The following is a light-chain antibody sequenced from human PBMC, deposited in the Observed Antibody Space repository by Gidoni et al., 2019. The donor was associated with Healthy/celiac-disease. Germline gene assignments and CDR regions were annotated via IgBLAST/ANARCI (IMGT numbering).Light chain of an antibody. V-gene: IGKV1-5*03. Sequence: QMTQSPSTLSASVGDRVTITCRASQSISSWLAWYQQNPGKAPKLLIYKASSLESGVPSRFSGSGSGTEFTLTISSLQPDDFATYYCQQYNSYWTFGQGTKVEIK. J-gene: IGKJ1*01. CDR1: QSISSW. CDR3: QQYNSYWT. CDR2: KAS.